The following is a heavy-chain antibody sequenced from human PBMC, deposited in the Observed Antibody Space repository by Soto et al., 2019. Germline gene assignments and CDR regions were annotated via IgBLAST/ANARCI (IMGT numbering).Heavy chain of an antibody. CDR1: GGSISPYY. CDR2: IYYSGST. Sequence: PSETLSLTCTVSGGSISPYYWNWIRQSPGKGLEWIGYIYYSGSTDYSPSLKSRVTMSIDTSQNQASLKLTSVTTADPAGHYCAPPPGYWGRGTLVTVSS. J-gene: IGHJ4*02. CDR3: APPPGY. V-gene: IGHV4-59*01.